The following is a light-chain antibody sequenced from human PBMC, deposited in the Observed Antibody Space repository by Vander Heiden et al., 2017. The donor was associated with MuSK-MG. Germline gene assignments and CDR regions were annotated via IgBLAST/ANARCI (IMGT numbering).Light chain of an antibody. CDR1: QSVSRY. CDR3: QQRSNWPPLT. Sequence: PGERVNLSCRASQSVSRYLAWYQLKPGQAPRLLIYDASSRASGIPARFSGSGSGTDFTLTISSLEPEDVAIYYCQQRSNWPPLTFGGGTKVEIK. V-gene: IGKV3-11*01. CDR2: DAS. J-gene: IGKJ4*01.